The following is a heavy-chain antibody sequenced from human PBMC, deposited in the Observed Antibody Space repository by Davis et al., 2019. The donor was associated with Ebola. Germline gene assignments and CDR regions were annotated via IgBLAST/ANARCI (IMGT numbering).Heavy chain of an antibody. CDR3: ARDTGIRYVSLGY. CDR1: AYTFIDFD. J-gene: IGHJ4*02. CDR2: INAGNGNM. V-gene: IGHV1-3*01. Sequence: SVTVSCKASAYTFIDFDLHWVRQAPGQGLEWMGWINAGNGNMRYSQKFQGRVTIPRDTSASTVYMELSSLRSEDTAVYYCARDTGIRYVSLGYWGQGNLVIVSS. D-gene: IGHD3-9*01.